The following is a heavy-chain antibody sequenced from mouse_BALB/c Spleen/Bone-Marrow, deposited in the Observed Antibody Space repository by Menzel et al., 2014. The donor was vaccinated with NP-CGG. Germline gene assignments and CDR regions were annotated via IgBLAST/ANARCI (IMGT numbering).Heavy chain of an antibody. CDR3: ARPLYYYGNSPLYAMDY. V-gene: IGHV5-12-1*01. Sequence: EVMLVESGGGLVKPGGSLKLSCAASGFAFSSYDMSWVRQTPEKRLEWVAYISSGGGSTYYPDTVKGRFTISRDNAKNTLYLQMSSLKSEDTAMYYCARPLYYYGNSPLYAMDYWGQGTSVTVSS. D-gene: IGHD1-1*01. J-gene: IGHJ4*01. CDR2: ISSGGGST. CDR1: GFAFSSYD.